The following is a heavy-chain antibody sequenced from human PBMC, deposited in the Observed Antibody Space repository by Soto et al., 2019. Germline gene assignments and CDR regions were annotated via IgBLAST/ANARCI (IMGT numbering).Heavy chain of an antibody. CDR2: IIPTLGIA. CDR3: ARNIVVVVAAPYYYYGMDV. J-gene: IGHJ6*02. V-gene: IGHV1-69*02. D-gene: IGHD2-15*01. CDR1: GGTFSSYT. Sequence: QVQLVQSGAEVKKPGSSVKVSCKASGGTFSSYTISWVRQAPGQGIEWMGRIIPTLGIANYAQKFQGRVTITADKSTSTAYMELSSLRSEDTAVYYCARNIVVVVAAPYYYYGMDVWGQGTTVTVSS.